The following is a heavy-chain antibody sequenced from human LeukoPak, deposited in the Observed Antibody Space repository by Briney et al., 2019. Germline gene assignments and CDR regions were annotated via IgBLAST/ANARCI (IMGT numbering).Heavy chain of an antibody. D-gene: IGHD6-19*01. V-gene: IGHV3-53*01. J-gene: IGHJ4*02. CDR3: ARAGGLRIAVAPIDC. Sequence: GGSLRLSCAVSGFSVSDTYMTWDRQAPGKGLEWVSVIYYGGGTFYADSVKGRFTISRDNSKNILYLQMKTLRADDTAVYYCARAGGLRIAVAPIDCWGQGTLVTVSS. CDR2: IYYGGGT. CDR1: GFSVSDTY.